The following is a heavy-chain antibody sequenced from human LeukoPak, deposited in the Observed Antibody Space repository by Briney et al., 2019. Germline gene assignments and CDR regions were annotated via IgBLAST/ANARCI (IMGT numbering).Heavy chain of an antibody. V-gene: IGHV4-34*01. Sequence: SETLSLTCAVSGGSFNVYSCSWIRQPPGQGLEWIGEINHSGGTNYNPSFKSRVTISVDTSKNQFSLKLRSVTAADTAVYYCARVCLWGGSCYVYYNGMDVWGQGTTVTVSS. CDR3: ARVCLWGGSCYVYYNGMDV. CDR1: GGSFNVYS. CDR2: INHSGGT. D-gene: IGHD2-2*01. J-gene: IGHJ6*02.